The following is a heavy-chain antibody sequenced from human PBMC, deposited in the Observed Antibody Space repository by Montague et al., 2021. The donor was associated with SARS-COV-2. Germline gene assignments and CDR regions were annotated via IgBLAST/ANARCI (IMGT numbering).Heavy chain of an antibody. CDR2: IYTSGST. Sequence: TLSLTCTVSGGSISSGSYYWSWIQQLAGKGLEWIGRIYTSGSTNYSPSLKSRVTISVDTSKNQFSLKLSSVTAADTAVYYCAGRPTPSYSSGWYLFYYAMDVWGQGTTVTVSS. V-gene: IGHV4-61*02. CDR1: GGSISSGSYY. J-gene: IGHJ6*02. CDR3: AGRPTPSYSSGWYLFYYAMDV. D-gene: IGHD6-19*01.